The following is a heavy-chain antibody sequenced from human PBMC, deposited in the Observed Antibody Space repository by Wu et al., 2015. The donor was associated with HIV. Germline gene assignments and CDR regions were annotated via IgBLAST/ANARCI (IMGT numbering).Heavy chain of an antibody. J-gene: IGHJ4*02. D-gene: IGHD3-22*01. V-gene: IGHV1-18*01. Sequence: QDQLVQSGAEVKRPGASVKVSCKASGYTFTSYGISWVRQAPGQGLEWMGWISTYNGNTNYAQKLQGRVTMTTDTFTSTAYMELKSLRSDDTAVYYCAAAVNYYDSSGYYYFXYWARERWSPSPX. CDR3: AAAVNYYDSSGYYYFXY. CDR1: GYTFTSYG. CDR2: ISTYNGNT.